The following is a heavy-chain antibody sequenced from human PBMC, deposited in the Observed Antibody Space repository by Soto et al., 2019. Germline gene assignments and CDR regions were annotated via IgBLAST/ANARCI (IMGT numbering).Heavy chain of an antibody. V-gene: IGHV3-15*07. CDR2: IRSKTDGGTT. D-gene: IGHD4-4*01. Sequence: EVQLVESGGGLVKPGGSLRLSCAASGFTFNNAWMNWVRQAPGKGLEWVGRIRSKTDGGTTDYAAPVKDRFTISRDDSKNTLHLQMNSLKTEDTAVYYCTTDPDYRNYCDYWGQGTLVTVSS. CDR3: TTDPDYRNYCDY. J-gene: IGHJ4*02. CDR1: GFTFNNAW.